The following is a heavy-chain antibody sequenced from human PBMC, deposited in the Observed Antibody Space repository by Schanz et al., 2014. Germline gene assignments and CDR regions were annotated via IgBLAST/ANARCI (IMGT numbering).Heavy chain of an antibody. CDR3: VRDAGRDGYNLAFDV. CDR1: GFTVNTNY. V-gene: IGHV3-53*01. CDR2: MYINSGST. Sequence: EVQLVESGGGLIQPGGSLRLSCAVSGFTVNTNYMSWVRQAPGKGLEWISSMYINSGSTQYADSVKGRFIISRDSSKNTLFLHMNSLRAEDTAVYYCVRDAGRDGYNLAFDVWGQGTLVTVSS. J-gene: IGHJ3*01. D-gene: IGHD1-1*01.